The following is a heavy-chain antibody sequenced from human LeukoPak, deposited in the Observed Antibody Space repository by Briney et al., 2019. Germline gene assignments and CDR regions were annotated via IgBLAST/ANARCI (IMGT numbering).Heavy chain of an antibody. J-gene: IGHJ4*02. CDR1: GFTFSSYA. V-gene: IGHV3-23*01. CDR3: AKDSIYDILTDYFDY. D-gene: IGHD3-9*01. CDR2: ISGSGGST. Sequence: QPGGSLRLSWAASGFTFSSYAMSWVRQAPGKGLEWVSAISGSGGSTYYADSVKGRFTISRDNSKNTLYLQMNSLRAEDTAVYHCAKDSIYDILTDYFDYWGQGTLVTVPS.